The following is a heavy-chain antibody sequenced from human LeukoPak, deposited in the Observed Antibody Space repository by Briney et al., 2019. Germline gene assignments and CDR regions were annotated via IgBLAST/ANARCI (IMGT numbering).Heavy chain of an antibody. Sequence: GGSLRLSCAASGFTFSSYSMNWVRQAPGKGLEWVSSISSSSSYIYYADSVKGRFTISRDNAKNSLYLQMSSLRAEDTAVYYCARGGDGYNGMFLDYWGQGTLVTVSS. J-gene: IGHJ4*02. D-gene: IGHD5-24*01. CDR1: GFTFSSYS. V-gene: IGHV3-21*01. CDR2: ISSSSSYI. CDR3: ARGGDGYNGMFLDY.